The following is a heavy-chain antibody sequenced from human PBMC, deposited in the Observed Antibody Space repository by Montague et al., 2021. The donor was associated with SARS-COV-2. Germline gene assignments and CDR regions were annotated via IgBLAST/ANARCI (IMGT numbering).Heavy chain of an antibody. J-gene: IGHJ6*03. D-gene: IGHD3-10*01. Sequence: TLSLTCAVHGGSFSTYSWNWIRQPPGKGLEWIGEIHHGGSTNYNPSLKSRVTISADTSKNQFSLKLTSVAAADTAVYYCARLGGGVVPSPILGVGPYYSYYYMDVWGKGTTVTVSS. V-gene: IGHV4-34*01. CDR1: GGSFSTYS. CDR3: ARLGGGVVPSPILGVGPYYSYYYMDV. CDR2: IHHGGST.